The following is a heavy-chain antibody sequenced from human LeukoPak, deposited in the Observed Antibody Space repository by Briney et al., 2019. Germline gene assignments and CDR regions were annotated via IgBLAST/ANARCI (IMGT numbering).Heavy chain of an antibody. CDR2: INPSGGST. D-gene: IGHD5-12*01. CDR3: ARSGDIQKAFDI. V-gene: IGHV1-46*01. Sequence: ASVKVSCTASGYTFTSYYMHWVRQAPGQGLEWMGIINPSGGSTSYAQKFQGRVTMTRDVSTSTVYMELSSLRSEDTAVYYCARSGDIQKAFDIWGQGTMVTVSS. CDR1: GYTFTSYY. J-gene: IGHJ3*02.